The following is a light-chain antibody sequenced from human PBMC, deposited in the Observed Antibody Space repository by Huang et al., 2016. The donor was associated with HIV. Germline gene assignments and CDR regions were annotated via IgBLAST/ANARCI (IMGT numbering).Light chain of an antibody. J-gene: IGKJ1*01. CDR2: GPS. CDR3: QQHDNWPWT. CDR1: QSVSIN. Sequence: EIVLTQSPATLSVSPGERATLSCRASQSVSINLAWYQQRLGQAPRLLIYGPSTRASGVPARFSGSGSGTDFTLTINSLQSEDVGVYYCQQHDNWPWTFGQGTKVENK. V-gene: IGKV3-15*01.